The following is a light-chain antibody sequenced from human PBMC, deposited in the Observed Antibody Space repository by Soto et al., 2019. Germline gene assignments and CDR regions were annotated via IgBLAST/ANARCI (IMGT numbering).Light chain of an antibody. Sequence: DVQMTQSPSTLSASIDDRVTITCRASQNIDQWLAWFQQKPGKAPKDLIYKASTLQTGVPSRFSASGSATEFTLTISSLQPDDFATYYCQHSDGYSPWTFGQGTKVEI. V-gene: IGKV1-5*03. J-gene: IGKJ1*01. CDR3: QHSDGYSPWT. CDR1: QNIDQW. CDR2: KAS.